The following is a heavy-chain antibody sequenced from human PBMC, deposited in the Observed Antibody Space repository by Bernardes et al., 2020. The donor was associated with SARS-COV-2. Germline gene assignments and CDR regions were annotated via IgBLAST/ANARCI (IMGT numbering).Heavy chain of an antibody. J-gene: IGHJ2*01. CDR1: GGSFSGYY. CDR2: INHSGST. Sequence: SETLSLTCAVYGGSFSGYYWSWIRQPPGKGLEWIGEINHSGSTNYNPSLKSRVTISVDTSKNQFSLKLSSVTAADTAVYYCARGRGYCSSTSCYPLRRDWYFDRWGRGTLVTVSS. CDR3: ARGRGYCSSTSCYPLRRDWYFDR. D-gene: IGHD2-2*01. V-gene: IGHV4-34*01.